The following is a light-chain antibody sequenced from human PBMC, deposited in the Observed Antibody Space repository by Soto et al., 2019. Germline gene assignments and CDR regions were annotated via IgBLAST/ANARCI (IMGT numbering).Light chain of an antibody. J-gene: IGKJ4*01. CDR1: QSVRNY. V-gene: IGKV3-11*01. Sequence: EIVLTQSPATLSLSPGERATLSCRASQSVRNYLAWYQQKPGQAPRLLIYDASNRATGIPARFSGSGSGTEFTLTISSLEPEDFAVYYCQQRSDWPLTFGGGTKVEI. CDR3: QQRSDWPLT. CDR2: DAS.